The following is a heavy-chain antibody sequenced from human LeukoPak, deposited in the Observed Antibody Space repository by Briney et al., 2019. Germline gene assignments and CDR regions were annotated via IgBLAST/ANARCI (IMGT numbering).Heavy chain of an antibody. Sequence: SVKVSCKASGGTFSSYAISWVRQAPGQGLEWMGGIIPTFGTANYAQKFQGRVTITADESTSTASMELSSLRSEDTAVYYCARDHCSSTSCYLYFQHWGQGTLVTV. J-gene: IGHJ1*01. CDR2: IIPTFGTA. D-gene: IGHD2-2*01. CDR1: GGTFSSYA. CDR3: ARDHCSSTSCYLYFQH. V-gene: IGHV1-69*01.